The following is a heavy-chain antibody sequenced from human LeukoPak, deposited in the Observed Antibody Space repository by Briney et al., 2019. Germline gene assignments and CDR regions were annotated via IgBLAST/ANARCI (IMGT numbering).Heavy chain of an antibody. CDR1: GYSFTSYW. V-gene: IGHV5-10-1*01. CDR3: ARWGNTVIDY. Sequence: GESLKISCKGSGYSFTSYWIAWVRQMPGKGLEWMGRIDPSDSYTNYSPSFQGHVTISADKSINTAYLQWSSLKASDTAMYYCARWGNTVIDYWGQGTLVTVSS. J-gene: IGHJ4*02. CDR2: IDPSDSYT. D-gene: IGHD3-16*01.